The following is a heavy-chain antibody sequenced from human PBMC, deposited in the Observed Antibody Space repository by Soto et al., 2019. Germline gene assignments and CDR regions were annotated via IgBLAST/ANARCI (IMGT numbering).Heavy chain of an antibody. V-gene: IGHV1-69*12. J-gene: IGHJ5*02. Sequence: QVQLVQSGAEVKKPGSSMKVSCKASGGTFSSYAISWVRQAPGQGLEWMGGIIPIFGTANYAQKFQGRVTITADESTSTAYMELSSLRSEDTAVYYCARAPSYYYDSSGYSWFDPWGQGTLVTVSS. CDR1: GGTFSSYA. CDR2: IIPIFGTA. D-gene: IGHD3-22*01. CDR3: ARAPSYYYDSSGYSWFDP.